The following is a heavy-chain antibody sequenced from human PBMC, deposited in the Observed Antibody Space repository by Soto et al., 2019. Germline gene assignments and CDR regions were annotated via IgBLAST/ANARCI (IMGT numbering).Heavy chain of an antibody. CDR2: ISISGSTI. D-gene: IGHD6-13*01. V-gene: IGHV3-48*03. CDR1: GFPFSSYE. CDR3: AMSSSSWYKVEYYFDY. Sequence: PGGSLRLSCAASGFPFSSYEMNWVRQSPGKGLEWVSYISISGSTIYYADSVKGRFTISRDNAKNSLYLQMNSLRAEDTAVYYCAMSSSSWYKVEYYFDYWGQGTLVTFSS. J-gene: IGHJ4*02.